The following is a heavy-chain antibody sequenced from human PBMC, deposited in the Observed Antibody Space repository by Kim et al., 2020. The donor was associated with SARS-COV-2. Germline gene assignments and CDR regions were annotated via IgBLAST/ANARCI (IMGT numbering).Heavy chain of an antibody. CDR2: INHSGST. CDR3: ARGYHYYDSSGYYYDY. D-gene: IGHD3-22*01. CDR1: GGSFSGYY. J-gene: IGHJ4*01. V-gene: IGHV4-34*01. Sequence: SETLSLTCAVYGGSFSGYYWSWIRQPPGKGLEWIGEINHSGSTNYNPSLKSRVTISVDTSKNQFSLKLSSVTAADTAVYYCARGYHYYDSSGYYYDYCG.